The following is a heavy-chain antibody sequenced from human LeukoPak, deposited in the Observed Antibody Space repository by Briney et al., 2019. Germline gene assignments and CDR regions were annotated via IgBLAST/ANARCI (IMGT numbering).Heavy chain of an antibody. CDR3: ARYDYGRSGFDY. D-gene: IGHD5-12*01. V-gene: IGHV3-66*01. CDR2: IYSGGTT. CDR1: GFTFSTNY. J-gene: IGHJ4*02. Sequence: GGSLRLSCAASGFTFSTNYMTWVGQAPGKGLEGVSVIYSGGTTYYPDSVKGRFSISRDNSKNTLYLQMNSLRAEDTAVYYCARYDYGRSGFDYWGQGTLVTVSS.